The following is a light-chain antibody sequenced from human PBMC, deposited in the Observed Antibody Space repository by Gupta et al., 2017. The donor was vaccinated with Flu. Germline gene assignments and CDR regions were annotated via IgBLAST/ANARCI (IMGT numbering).Light chain of an antibody. CDR2: GAS. CDR1: QSVPTAY. V-gene: IGKV3-20*01. Sequence: EIVLTTSPGTLSLSPGERATLSCRASQSVPTAYLAWYQLKPGRAPRLLIYGASNRATGVADRFSGSGSGTDFTLTITRLEPEDFAVYYCQHDGSSPLNFGQGTRVEIK. CDR3: QHDGSSPLN. J-gene: IGKJ1*01.